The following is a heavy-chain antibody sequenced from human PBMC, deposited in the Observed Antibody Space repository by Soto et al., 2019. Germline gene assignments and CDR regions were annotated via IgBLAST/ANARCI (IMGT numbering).Heavy chain of an antibody. CDR2: TYYRSKWYN. D-gene: IGHD6-19*01. V-gene: IGHV6-1*01. CDR1: GASVSSNSAA. CDR3: ARGGYSSGWRNWFDP. Sequence: PSQTLSLTCALSGASVSSNSAAWNWIRQSPSRGLEWLGRTYYRSKWYNDYAVSVKSRITINPDTSKNQFSLQLNSVTPEDTAVYYCARGGYSSGWRNWFDPWGQGTLVTVSS. J-gene: IGHJ5*02.